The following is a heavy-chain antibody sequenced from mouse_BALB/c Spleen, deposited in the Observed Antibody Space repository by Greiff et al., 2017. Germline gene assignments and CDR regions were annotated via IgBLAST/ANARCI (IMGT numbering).Heavy chain of an antibody. V-gene: IGHV1-80*01. CDR2: IYPGDGDT. CDR1: GYAFSSYW. D-gene: IGHD1-2*01. CDR3: ALRLPSY. Sequence: VKLVESGAELVRPGSSVKISCKASGYAFSSYWMNWVKQRPGQGLEWIGQIYPGDGDTNYNGKFKGKATLTADKSSSTAYIQLSSLTSEDSAVYFCALRLPSYWGQGTTLTVSS. J-gene: IGHJ2*01.